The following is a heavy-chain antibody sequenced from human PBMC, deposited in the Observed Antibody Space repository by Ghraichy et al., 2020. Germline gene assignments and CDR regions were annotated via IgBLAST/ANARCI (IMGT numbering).Heavy chain of an antibody. J-gene: IGHJ4*02. D-gene: IGHD2-21*02. Sequence: SETLSLTCTVSGGSISSSSYYWGWIRQPPGKGLEWIGSIYYSGSTYYNPSLKSRVTISVDTSKNQISLKLTSVTAADTAVYYCSRWVVTALVPYYFDYWGQGTLVAVSS. CDR3: SRWVVTALVPYYFDY. V-gene: IGHV4-39*07. CDR1: GGSISSSSYY. CDR2: IYYSGST.